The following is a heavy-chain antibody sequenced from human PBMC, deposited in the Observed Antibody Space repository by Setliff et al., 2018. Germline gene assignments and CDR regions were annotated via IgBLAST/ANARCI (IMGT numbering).Heavy chain of an antibody. CDR1: GFTFSTSA. V-gene: IGHV3-30*02. Sequence: PGGSLRLSCATSGFTFSTSAMHWLRQSPDNRLEWLAYIHYGGGHIQYADSVKGRFTVSRDNSKNTVYLQMNSLRAEDTAVYYCVKDRWGYADPWGQGTLVTVSS. J-gene: IGHJ5*02. D-gene: IGHD2-2*01. CDR2: IHYGGGHI. CDR3: VKDRWGYADP.